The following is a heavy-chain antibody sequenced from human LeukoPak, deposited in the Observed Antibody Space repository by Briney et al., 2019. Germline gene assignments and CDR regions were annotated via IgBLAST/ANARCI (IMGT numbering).Heavy chain of an antibody. V-gene: IGHV3-21*06. CDR2: ISSTSNHR. J-gene: IGHJ3*02. CDR3: ATRVTADSCEAFDI. CDR1: GFIFRRFS. D-gene: IGHD6-13*01. Sequence: QPGGSLRLSCAASGFIFRRFSMTWVRQAPGKGLEWVAAISSTSNHRYHADSVKGRFTISRDNDKNSLFLQMNSLRAEDTALYYCATRVTADSCEAFDIWGQGTMVTVSS.